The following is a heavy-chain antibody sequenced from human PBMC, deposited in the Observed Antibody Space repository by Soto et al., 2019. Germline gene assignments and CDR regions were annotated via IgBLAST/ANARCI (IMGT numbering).Heavy chain of an antibody. CDR2: ISFDGTNT. D-gene: IGHD3-9*01. V-gene: IGHV3-30*18. CDR1: GFTFSTYG. CDR3: AKDLALYEIGAHYGKDV. J-gene: IGHJ6*02. Sequence: GSSLRLSCAASGFTFSTYGLHWVLQAPGKGLEWVAVISFDGTNTYEADSVKGRFTISRDNAKNTLYLQMNSRRIEDLALYYCAKDLALYEIGAHYGKDVWGPGTTVTVSS.